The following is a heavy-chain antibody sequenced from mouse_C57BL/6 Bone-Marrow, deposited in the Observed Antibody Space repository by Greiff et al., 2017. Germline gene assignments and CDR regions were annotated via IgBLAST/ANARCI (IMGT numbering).Heavy chain of an antibody. CDR3: ARLGGRWYFDV. CDR2: IYPRDGST. J-gene: IGHJ1*03. Sequence: VQGVESGPELVKPGASVKLSCKASGYTFTSYDINWVKPRPGQGLEWIGWIYPRDGSTKYNEKFKGKATLTVDKSSRTAYLELHSLTSEDAAVYFCARLGGRWYFDVWGTGTTVTVSS. D-gene: IGHD1-1*01. V-gene: IGHV1-85*01. CDR1: GYTFTSYD.